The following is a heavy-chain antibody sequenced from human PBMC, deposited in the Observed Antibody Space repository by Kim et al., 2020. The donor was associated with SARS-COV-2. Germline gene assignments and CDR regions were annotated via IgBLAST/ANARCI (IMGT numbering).Heavy chain of an antibody. V-gene: IGHV4-39*01. J-gene: IGHJ4*01. CDR1: GGSISSSSYY. Sequence: SETLSLTCSVSGGSISSSSYYWGWIRQPPGKGLEWIGSIYLSGTTYSKPSLNSRVTISLDTSKNQFSLKLNSVSAADTAVYYCARQSMATITPDYFDNW. D-gene: IGHD5-18*01. CDR2: IYLSGTT. CDR3: ARQSMATITPDYFDN.